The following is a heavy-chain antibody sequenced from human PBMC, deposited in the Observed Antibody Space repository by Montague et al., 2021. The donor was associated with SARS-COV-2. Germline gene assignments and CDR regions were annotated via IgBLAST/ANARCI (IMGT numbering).Heavy chain of an antibody. V-gene: IGHV4-34*01. D-gene: IGHD3-22*01. Sequence: SETLPLTCAVYGGSFSDYYWSWIRRPPGKGLEWIGEINHRGTSKYNPSLKSRVSISLDTSKNQFSLYLSSVTAADTAVYYCARGRQHFNMIVVVMTGGEYYFDYWGQGTLVTVSS. CDR1: GGSFSDYY. J-gene: IGHJ4*02. CDR3: ARGRQHFNMIVVVMTGGEYYFDY. CDR2: INHRGTS.